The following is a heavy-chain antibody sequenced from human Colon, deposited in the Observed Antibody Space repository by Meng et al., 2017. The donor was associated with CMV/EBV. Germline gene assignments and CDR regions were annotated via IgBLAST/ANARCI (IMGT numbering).Heavy chain of an antibody. V-gene: IGHV4-59*13. Sequence: LSCNVSGGSISTYYWTWIRQSPGKGLEWIGNIYYTGSVKYNPSLKSRLTISVDTAKNQFSLKLSSVTAADTAIYFCARADPSIAMYYFDYWGPGTLVTVSS. CDR1: GGSISTYY. CDR3: ARADPSIAMYYFDY. J-gene: IGHJ4*02. CDR2: IYYTGSV. D-gene: IGHD3-16*01.